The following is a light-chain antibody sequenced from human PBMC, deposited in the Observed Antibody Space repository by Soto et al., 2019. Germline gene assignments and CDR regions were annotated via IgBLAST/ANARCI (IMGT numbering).Light chain of an antibody. Sequence: DIQMTQSPSSLSASVGDRVTITCRASQGLSNYLAWYQQKPGKVPKLLIYAASTLQSGVPSRFSGSGSVTDFTLPISSLQPEDVATYYCQKYNSAPRTFGQGTKGDIK. CDR2: AAS. CDR3: QKYNSAPRT. CDR1: QGLSNY. J-gene: IGKJ1*01. V-gene: IGKV1-27*01.